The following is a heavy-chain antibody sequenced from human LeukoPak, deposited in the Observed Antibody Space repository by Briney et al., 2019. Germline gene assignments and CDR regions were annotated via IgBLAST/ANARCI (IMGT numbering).Heavy chain of an antibody. D-gene: IGHD3-22*01. J-gene: IGHJ3*02. CDR3: ASAEYYYDSSGYYTHAFDI. CDR2: INHNSGGT. Sequence: ASVKVSCKASGYTFTGYYIHWVRQAPGQGLEWMGWINHNSGGTNYAQKFQGRVTMTRDTSISTAYMELSRLRSGDTAVYYCASAEYYYDSSGYYTHAFDIWGQGTMVTVSS. CDR1: GYTFTGYY. V-gene: IGHV1-2*02.